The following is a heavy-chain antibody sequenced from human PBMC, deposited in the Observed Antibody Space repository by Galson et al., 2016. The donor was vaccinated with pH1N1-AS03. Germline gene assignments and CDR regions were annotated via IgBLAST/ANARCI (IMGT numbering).Heavy chain of an antibody. CDR1: GFNLGTYW. CDR3: ARDANYHDNNVYYDFFDI. CDR2: IRKDGSEK. Sequence: SLRLSCAASGFNLGTYWMTWVRQVPGKGLEWLANIRKDGSEKSYVDSVRGRFSISRDNAKNSLYLQMDSLRAEDTGVYYCARDANYHDNNVYYDFFDIWGPGTVVTVSS. V-gene: IGHV3-7*01. D-gene: IGHD3/OR15-3a*01. J-gene: IGHJ3*02.